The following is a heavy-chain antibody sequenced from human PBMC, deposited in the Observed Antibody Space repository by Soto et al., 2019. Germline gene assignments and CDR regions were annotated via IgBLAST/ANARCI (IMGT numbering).Heavy chain of an antibody. Sequence: SETLSLTCTVSGGSISSGGYYWSCIRQHPGKGLEWIGYIYYSGSTYYNPSLKSRVTISVDTSKNQFSLKLSSVTAADTAVYYCARDPLVSAFDIWGQGTMLTVSS. CDR2: IYYSGST. J-gene: IGHJ3*02. CDR3: ARDPLVSAFDI. D-gene: IGHD3-9*01. CDR1: GGSISSGGYY. V-gene: IGHV4-31*03.